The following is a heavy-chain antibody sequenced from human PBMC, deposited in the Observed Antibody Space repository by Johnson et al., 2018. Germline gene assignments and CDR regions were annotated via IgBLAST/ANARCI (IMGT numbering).Heavy chain of an antibody. D-gene: IGHD5-24*01. CDR1: GFTFTSHW. J-gene: IGHJ3*02. V-gene: IGHV3-74*01. CDR2: INSDGRIT. Sequence: VQLQESGGGLVQPGGSLRLSCAASGFTFTSHWMHWVRQGPGKGLVGVSRINSDGRITSYADSVKGRFTISRDNAKNTVYLQMNSLRAEDTAVYYCAREWHTGFDIWGQGTTVTVSS. CDR3: AREWHTGFDI.